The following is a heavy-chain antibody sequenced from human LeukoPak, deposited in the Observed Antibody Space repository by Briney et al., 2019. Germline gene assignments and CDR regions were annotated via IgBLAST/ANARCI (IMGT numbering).Heavy chain of an antibody. CDR2: ISGSGAST. CDR3: AKSRGYSYRALDY. D-gene: IGHD5-18*01. J-gene: IGHJ4*02. V-gene: IGHV3-23*01. Sequence: PGGSLRLSCAASGLTFSSYAMSWVRQAPGKGLEWVSGISGSGASTYYADSVKGRFTISRDNSKNTLYVQMNSLRAEDTAVYYCAKSRGYSYRALDYWGQGTLVTVSS. CDR1: GLTFSSYA.